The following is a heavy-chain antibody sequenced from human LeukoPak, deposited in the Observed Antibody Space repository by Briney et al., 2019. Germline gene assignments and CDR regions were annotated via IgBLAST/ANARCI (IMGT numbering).Heavy chain of an antibody. Sequence: SQTLSLTCAISGDSVSSNSAAWNWIRQSPWRGLEWLGRTYYRSKWYNDYAVSVKSRITINPDTSKNQFSLQLNSVTPEDTAVYYCAREEGAAAGTIYFDYWGQGTLVSVSS. D-gene: IGHD6-13*01. J-gene: IGHJ4*02. CDR2: TYYRSKWYN. CDR3: AREEGAAAGTIYFDY. CDR1: GDSVSSNSAA. V-gene: IGHV6-1*01.